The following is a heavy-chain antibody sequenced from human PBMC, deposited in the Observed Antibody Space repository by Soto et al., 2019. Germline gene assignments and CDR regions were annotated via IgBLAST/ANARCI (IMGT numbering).Heavy chain of an antibody. CDR3: AREIDAFDI. J-gene: IGHJ3*02. CDR1: GFTFSSYG. V-gene: IGHV3-33*01. Sequence: GGSLRLSCAASGFTFSSYGIHWVRQAPCKGLEWVAVIWYNRSNKYYADSVKGRFTISRDNSKNTLYLQMNSLRAEDTAVYYCAREIDAFDISGQGTMVTVSS. CDR2: IWYNRSNK.